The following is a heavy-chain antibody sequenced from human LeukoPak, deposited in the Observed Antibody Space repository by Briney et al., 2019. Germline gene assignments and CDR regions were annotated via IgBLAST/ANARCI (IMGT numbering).Heavy chain of an antibody. CDR1: GYTFTGYY. J-gene: IGHJ4*02. Sequence: ASVKVSCKASGYTFTGYYMHWVRQAPGQGLEWMGWINPNSGGTNYAQKFQGRVTMTMDTSISTAYMELSRLRSDDTAVYYCARDQTYCSGGSCYSSIDDYWGQGTLVTVSS. D-gene: IGHD2-15*01. V-gene: IGHV1-2*02. CDR3: ARDQTYCSGGSCYSSIDDY. CDR2: INPNSGGT.